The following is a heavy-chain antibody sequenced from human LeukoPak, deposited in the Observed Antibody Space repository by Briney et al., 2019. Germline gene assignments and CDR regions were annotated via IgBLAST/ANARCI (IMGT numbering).Heavy chain of an antibody. V-gene: IGHV5-51*01. Sequence: GESRPISCKGSGYSFSSYWIGWVRQMPGKGLEWMGIIYPGDSETKYSPSFQGQVTISADKSISTAYLQWSSLKASDTAMYYCAREGGSCGSFDYWGEGTRVRLSS. D-gene: IGHD2-15*01. J-gene: IGHJ4*02. CDR3: AREGGSCGSFDY. CDR1: GYSFSSYW. CDR2: IYPGDSET.